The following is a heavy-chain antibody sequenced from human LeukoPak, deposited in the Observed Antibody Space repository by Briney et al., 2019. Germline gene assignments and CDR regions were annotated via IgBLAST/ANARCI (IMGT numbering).Heavy chain of an antibody. J-gene: IGHJ4*02. CDR1: GFTFDDYA. V-gene: IGHV3-9*01. CDR2: ISWNSGSI. D-gene: IGHD3-22*01. Sequence: GRSLRLSCAASGFTFDDYAMHWVRQAPGKGLEWVSGISWNSGSIGYADSVKGRFTISRDNAKNSLYLQVNSLRAEDTALYYCAKDGNVDYYDSSGYYDYYFDYWGQGTLVTVSS. CDR3: AKDGNVDYYDSSGYYDYYFDY.